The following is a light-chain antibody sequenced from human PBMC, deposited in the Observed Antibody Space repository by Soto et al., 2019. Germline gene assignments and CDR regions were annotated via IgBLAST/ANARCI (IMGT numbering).Light chain of an antibody. CDR1: QRVNDK. CDR2: GPS. Sequence: EVVMTQSPATLSVSPGESATLSCRASQRVNDKVAWFQQKPGQAPRLLIIGPSTTATGGPARFSGSGSGTEFTLTISSIQSEEFVVYYCQQYNDWPPFTFGPGTKLDIK. V-gene: IGKV3-15*01. J-gene: IGKJ3*01. CDR3: QQYNDWPPFT.